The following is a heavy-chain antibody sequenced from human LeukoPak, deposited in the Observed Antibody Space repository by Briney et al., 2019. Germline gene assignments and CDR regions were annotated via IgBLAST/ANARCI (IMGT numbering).Heavy chain of an antibody. D-gene: IGHD3-22*01. CDR2: IYYSGST. CDR3: ARHTYYYDSSGYYPVGFDY. V-gene: IGHV4-39*01. J-gene: IGHJ4*02. Sequence: SETLSLTCTVSGGSISSSSYYWGWIRQPPGKGLEWIGSIYYSGSTYYNPSLTSRVTISVDTSKNQFSLKLSSVTAADPAVYYCARHTYYYDSSGYYPVGFDYWGQGTLVTVSS. CDR1: GGSISSSSYY.